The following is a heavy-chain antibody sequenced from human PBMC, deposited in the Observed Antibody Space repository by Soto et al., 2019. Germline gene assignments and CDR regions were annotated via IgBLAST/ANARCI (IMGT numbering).Heavy chain of an antibody. D-gene: IGHD5-12*01. J-gene: IGHJ4*02. CDR2: ISSSGSTI. CDR3: RIEMATLTGNFDY. Sequence: GGSLRLSCAASGFTFSSYEMNWVRQAPGKGLEWVSYISSSGSTIYYADSVKGRFSTSRDNAKNSLYLQMNSLRAEDTAVYFCRIEMATLTGNFDYWGQGTLVTVSS. CDR1: GFTFSSYE. V-gene: IGHV3-48*03.